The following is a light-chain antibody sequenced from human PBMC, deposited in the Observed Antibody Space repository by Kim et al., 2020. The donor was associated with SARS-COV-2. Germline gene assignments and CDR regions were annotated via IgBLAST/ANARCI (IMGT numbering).Light chain of an antibody. CDR1: QDISNQ. CDR3: QQHSYHPLT. V-gene: IGKV1-17*03. Sequence: DIQMTQSPSAMSASVGDRVTITCRASQDISNQLVWFQQKPGKVPKRLIYGASSLQSGVPSRFSGSGYGTEFTLTISSLQPEDFATYYCQQHSYHPLTFGGGTRLDIK. CDR2: GAS. J-gene: IGKJ4*01.